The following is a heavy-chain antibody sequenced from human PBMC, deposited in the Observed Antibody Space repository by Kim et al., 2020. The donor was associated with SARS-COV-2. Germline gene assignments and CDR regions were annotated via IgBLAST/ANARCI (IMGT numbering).Heavy chain of an antibody. D-gene: IGHD2-8*01. Sequence: GGSLRLSCAASGFTFSNYAMNWVRQAPGKGLEWVSAISVGTGSTYYADSVKGRFTISRDNSKSTLSLQMSSLRAEDTAVYYCATPVSQTYYYGMDVWGQGTTVTVSS. J-gene: IGHJ6*02. CDR3: ATPVSQTYYYGMDV. CDR1: GFTFSNYA. CDR2: ISVGTGST. V-gene: IGHV3-23*01.